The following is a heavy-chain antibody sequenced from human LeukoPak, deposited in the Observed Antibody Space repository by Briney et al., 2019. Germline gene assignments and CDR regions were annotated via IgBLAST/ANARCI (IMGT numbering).Heavy chain of an antibody. CDR2: IRNKANRYTT. J-gene: IGHJ4*02. CDR1: GFTFSYHH. CDR3: ARSPLGIAPFDY. D-gene: IGHD7-27*01. V-gene: IGHV3-72*01. Sequence: GGSLRLSCAASGFTFSYHHMDWVGQAPGEGREWVARIRNKANRYTTEYAACVKGRFTISRDDSENSLYLQMDSLKTEDTAVYYCARSPLGIAPFDYWGQGTLVTVSS.